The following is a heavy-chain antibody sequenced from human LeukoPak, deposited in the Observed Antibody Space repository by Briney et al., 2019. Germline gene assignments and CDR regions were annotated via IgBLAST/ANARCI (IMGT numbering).Heavy chain of an antibody. Sequence: SETLSLTCAVYGGSFSGYYWSWIRQPPGKGLEWIGEINHSGSTNYNPSLKSRVTISVDTSKNQFPLKLSSVTAADTAVYYCARANVVVTAIRYFDLWGRGTLVTVSS. V-gene: IGHV4-34*01. CDR1: GGSFSGYY. CDR3: ARANVVVTAIRYFDL. CDR2: INHSGST. J-gene: IGHJ2*01. D-gene: IGHD2-21*02.